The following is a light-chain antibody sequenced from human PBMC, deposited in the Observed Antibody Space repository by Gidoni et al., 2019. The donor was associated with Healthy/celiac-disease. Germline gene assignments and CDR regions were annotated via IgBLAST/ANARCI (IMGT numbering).Light chain of an antibody. V-gene: IGKV1-5*03. CDR1: QSISSW. CDR3: QQYET. CDR2: KAS. Sequence: DIQMTQSPSTLSASVGDRVTITCRASQSISSWLAWYQQKPGKAPTLLIYKASSLESGVPSRFSGSGSGTEFTLTISSLQPDDFATYYCQQYETFGQXTKVEIK. J-gene: IGKJ1*01.